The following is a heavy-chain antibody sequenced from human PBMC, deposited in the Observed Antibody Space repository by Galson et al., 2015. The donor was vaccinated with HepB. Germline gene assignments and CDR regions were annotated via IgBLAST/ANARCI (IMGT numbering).Heavy chain of an antibody. J-gene: IGHJ4*02. Sequence: SVKVSCKASGYTFTSYDINWVRQATGQGLEWMGWMNPNSGNTGYAQKFQGRVTMTRNTSISTAFLQWSSLKASDTAMYYCARFWRATGFDYWGQGALVTVSS. CDR3: ARFWRATGFDY. V-gene: IGHV1-8*01. CDR1: GYTFTSYD. CDR2: MNPNSGNT. D-gene: IGHD1-26*01.